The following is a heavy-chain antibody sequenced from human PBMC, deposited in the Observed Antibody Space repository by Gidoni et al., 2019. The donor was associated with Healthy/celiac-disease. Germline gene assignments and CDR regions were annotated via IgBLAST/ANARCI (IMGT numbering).Heavy chain of an antibody. J-gene: IGHJ3*02. D-gene: IGHD3-22*01. Sequence: QVQLQESGPGLVKHSGTLSLTCAVSDGSISSSNWWSWVRQPPGKGLEWIVEIYHSGSTNYNPSLKSRVTISVDKSKNQFSLKLSSVTAADTAVYYCARVGEGPITMIVVGVDAFDIWGQGTMVTVSS. V-gene: IGHV4-4*02. CDR3: ARVGEGPITMIVVGVDAFDI. CDR2: IYHSGST. CDR1: DGSISSSNW.